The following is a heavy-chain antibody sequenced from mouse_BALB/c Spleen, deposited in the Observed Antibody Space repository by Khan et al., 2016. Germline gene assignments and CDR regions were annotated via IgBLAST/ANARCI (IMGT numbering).Heavy chain of an antibody. D-gene: IGHD2-1*01. V-gene: IGHV14-3*02. CDR3: ASSRGDYGNYAWFAY. Sequence: EVQLQESGAELVKPGASVKLSCTASGCNIKDTYMHWVKQRPEQGLEWIGRIDPANGNTKYDPKFQGKATITADTSSNTAYLQLSSLTSEDTAVYYCASSRGDYGNYAWFAYWVQGTLVTVSA. CDR2: IDPANGNT. CDR1: GCNIKDTY. J-gene: IGHJ3*01.